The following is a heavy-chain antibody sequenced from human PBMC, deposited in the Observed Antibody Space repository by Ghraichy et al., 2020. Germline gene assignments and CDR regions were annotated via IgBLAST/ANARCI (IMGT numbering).Heavy chain of an antibody. Sequence: SETLSLTCEMYGGSFSGHYWSWIRQPPGKGLEWIGEINQSGSTTYNPSLESRVTISVDTSKNQFSLKLRSVTAADTAVYYCARGHVILWFGKFALPDVWGQGTTVSVSS. J-gene: IGHJ6*02. V-gene: IGHV4-34*01. CDR2: INQSGST. CDR3: ARGHVILWFGKFALPDV. D-gene: IGHD3-10*01. CDR1: GGSFSGHY.